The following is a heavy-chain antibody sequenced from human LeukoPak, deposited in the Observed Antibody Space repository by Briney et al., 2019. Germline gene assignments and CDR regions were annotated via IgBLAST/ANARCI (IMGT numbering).Heavy chain of an antibody. CDR1: GFTFSSYS. CDR2: ISSSSSYI. Sequence: GGSLRLSCAASGFTFSSYSMNWVRQAPGKGLEWVSSISSSSSYIYYADSVKGRFTISRDNAKNSLYLQMNSLRAEDTAVYYCARGSRFGHYFDYWGQGTLVTVSS. J-gene: IGHJ4*02. D-gene: IGHD3-10*01. V-gene: IGHV3-21*01. CDR3: ARGSRFGHYFDY.